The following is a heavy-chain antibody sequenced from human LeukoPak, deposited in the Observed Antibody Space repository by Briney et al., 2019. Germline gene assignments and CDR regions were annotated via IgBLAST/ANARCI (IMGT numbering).Heavy chain of an antibody. J-gene: IGHJ4*02. Sequence: PGGSLRLSCAASGFTFSTYWMHWVRQAPGKGLVWVSRINSDGRSTRYADSVKGRFTISRDNSKNTLYLQMNSLRAEDTAVYYCAKGGYTADYWGQGTLVTVSS. V-gene: IGHV3-74*01. CDR3: AKGGYTADY. CDR1: GFTFSTYW. CDR2: INSDGRST. D-gene: IGHD3-22*01.